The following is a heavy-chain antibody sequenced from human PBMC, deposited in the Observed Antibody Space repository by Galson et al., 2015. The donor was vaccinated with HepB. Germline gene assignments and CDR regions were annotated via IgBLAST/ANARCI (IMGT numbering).Heavy chain of an antibody. V-gene: IGHV3-23*01. Sequence: SLRLSCAASGFTFSNSALGWVRQAPGQGLEWVSVISGSGDTTYYADSVKARFIISRDNSKNTLYLQMDSLRAEDTALYYCAKDFTGSGTFFAYWGQGTLVTVSS. D-gene: IGHD3-10*01. CDR1: GFTFSNSA. CDR3: AKDFTGSGTFFAY. CDR2: ISGSGDTT. J-gene: IGHJ4*02.